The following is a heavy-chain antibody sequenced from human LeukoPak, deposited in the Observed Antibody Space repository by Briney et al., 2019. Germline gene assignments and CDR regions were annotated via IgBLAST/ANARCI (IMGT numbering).Heavy chain of an antibody. J-gene: IGHJ4*02. Sequence: GGSLRLSCAASGFTFSSYSMNWVRQAPGKGLEWVAVISYDGSNKYYADSVKGRFTISRDNSKNTLYLQMNSLRAEDTAVYYCARDTEATAGTFDYWGQGTLVTVSS. V-gene: IGHV3-30*03. CDR2: ISYDGSNK. D-gene: IGHD1-26*01. CDR1: GFTFSSYS. CDR3: ARDTEATAGTFDY.